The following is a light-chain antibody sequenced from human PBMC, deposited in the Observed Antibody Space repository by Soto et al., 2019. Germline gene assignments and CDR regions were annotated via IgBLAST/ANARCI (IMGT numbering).Light chain of an antibody. CDR1: QSVNGW. CDR2: KVS. Sequence: DIQMTQSPSTLSASVGDRVTITCRASQSVNGWLAWYQQKPGKAPKLLISKVSKLESGVPSRFSGSQSGTKFTLIISSLQPDDLGNYYCQQYDSLSSFGQGTKVESK. J-gene: IGKJ2*01. V-gene: IGKV1-5*03. CDR3: QQYDSLSS.